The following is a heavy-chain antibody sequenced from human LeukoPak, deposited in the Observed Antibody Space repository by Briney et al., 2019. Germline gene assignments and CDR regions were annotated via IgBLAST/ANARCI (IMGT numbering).Heavy chain of an antibody. V-gene: IGHV1-46*01. CDR2: INPSGGST. J-gene: IGHJ3*02. Sequence: ASVKVSCKASGYTFTSYYMHWVRQAPGQGLEGMGIINPSGGSTSYAQKFQGRVTMTRYMSTSTVYMELSSLRSEDTAVYYCARVSSDYYDILTGYFNDAFDIWGQGTMVTVSS. CDR1: GYTFTSYY. CDR3: ARVSSDYYDILTGYFNDAFDI. D-gene: IGHD3-9*01.